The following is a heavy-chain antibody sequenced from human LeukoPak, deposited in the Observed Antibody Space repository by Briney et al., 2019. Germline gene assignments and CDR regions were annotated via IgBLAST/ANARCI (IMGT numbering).Heavy chain of an antibody. CDR2: IYSSGNI. J-gene: IGHJ5*02. D-gene: IGHD3-16*01. CDR1: GDSISSYF. V-gene: IGHV4-4*07. CDR3: ARSGGSGWLDP. Sequence: SDTLSLTCKVSGDSISSYFWGWIRQPAGKGLEWIGRIYSSGNIDYNPSFKCRVAMSVDTSKNQISLKFAYVTAADTAVYYCARSGGSGWLDPWGQGSLVTVSS.